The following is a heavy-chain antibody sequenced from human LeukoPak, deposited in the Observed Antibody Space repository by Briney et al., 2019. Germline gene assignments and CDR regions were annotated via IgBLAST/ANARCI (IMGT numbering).Heavy chain of an antibody. V-gene: IGHV1-18*01. CDR1: GYTFSSYG. J-gene: IGHJ4*02. CDR2: ISVYSGNT. CDR3: ARDANGVLGDY. Sequence: ASVKVSCKASGYTFSSYGISWVRQAPGQGLECMGWISVYSGNTNYAQRFQDRVTMTTDTSTTTAYMELRSLRSDDTAMYYCARDANGVLGDYWGQGTLVTVSS. D-gene: IGHD2-8*01.